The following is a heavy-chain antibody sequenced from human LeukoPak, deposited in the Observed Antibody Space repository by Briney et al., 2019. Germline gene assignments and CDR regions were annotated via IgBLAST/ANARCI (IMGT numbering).Heavy chain of an antibody. CDR1: GFTFSGYA. CDR2: ISGSGGST. V-gene: IGHV3-23*01. Sequence: GGSLRLSCAASGFTFSGYAMSWVRQAPGKGLEWVSAISGSGGSTYYADSVKGRFTISRDNSKNTLYLQMNSLRAEDTAVYYCATQWDDSIFGALISSGQYDYWGQGTLVTVSS. D-gene: IGHD3-3*01. J-gene: IGHJ4*02. CDR3: ATQWDDSIFGALISSGQYDY.